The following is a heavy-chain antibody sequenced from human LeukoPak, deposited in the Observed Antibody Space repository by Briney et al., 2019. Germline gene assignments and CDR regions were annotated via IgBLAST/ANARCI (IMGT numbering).Heavy chain of an antibody. CDR3: AREEVDPYYYYYMDV. V-gene: IGHV3-11*01. CDR1: GFTFSDYY. CDR2: ISSSGSTI. Sequence: GGSLRLSCAASGFTFSDYYMSWIRQAPGKGLEWVSYISSSGSTIYYADSVKGRFTISRDNAKNSLYLRMNSLRAEDTAVYYCAREEVDPYYYYYMDVWGKGTTVTISS. J-gene: IGHJ6*03. D-gene: IGHD1-26*01.